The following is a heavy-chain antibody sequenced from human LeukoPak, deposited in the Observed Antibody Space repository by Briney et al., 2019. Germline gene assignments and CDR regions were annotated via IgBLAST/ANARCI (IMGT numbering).Heavy chain of an antibody. D-gene: IGHD2-15*01. CDR1: GFTFDDYA. V-gene: IGHV3-9*01. CDR3: AKDIRRCSGGSCYSGLGYYYYYGMDV. Sequence: GRSLRLSCAASGFTFDDYAMHWVRQAPGKGLEWVSGISWNSGSIGYADSVKGRFTISRDNAKNSLYLQMSSLRAEDTALYYCAKDIRRCSGGSCYSGLGYYYYYGMDVWGQGTTVTVSS. J-gene: IGHJ6*02. CDR2: ISWNSGSI.